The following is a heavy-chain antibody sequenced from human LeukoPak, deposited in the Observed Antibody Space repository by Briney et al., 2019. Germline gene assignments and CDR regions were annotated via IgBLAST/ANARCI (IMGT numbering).Heavy chain of an antibody. D-gene: IGHD6-13*01. V-gene: IGHV3-9*01. J-gene: IGHJ4*02. Sequence: GGSLRLSCAASGFTFDDYAMHWVRQAPGKGLEWVSGISWNSGSIGYADSVKGRFTISRDNAKNSLYLQMNSLRAEDTAVYYCASSRQQLVGADYWGQGTLVTVSS. CDR2: ISWNSGSI. CDR1: GFTFDDYA. CDR3: ASSRQQLVGADY.